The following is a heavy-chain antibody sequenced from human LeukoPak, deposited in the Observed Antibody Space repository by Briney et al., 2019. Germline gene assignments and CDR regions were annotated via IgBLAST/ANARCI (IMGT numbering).Heavy chain of an antibody. D-gene: IGHD6-19*01. CDR3: ASAVAGTGRDY. J-gene: IGHJ4*02. CDR1: GFTFSSFW. Sequence: PGGSLRLSCAASGFTFSSFWMQWVRQAPGKGLVWVSRINSDGSSTSYADSVKGRFTISRDNAKNTLYLQMNSLRAEDTAVYYCASAVAGTGRDYWGQGTLVTVSS. V-gene: IGHV3-74*01. CDR2: INSDGSST.